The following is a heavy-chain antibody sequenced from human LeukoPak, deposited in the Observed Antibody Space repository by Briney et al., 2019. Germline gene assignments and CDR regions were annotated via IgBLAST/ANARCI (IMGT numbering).Heavy chain of an antibody. CDR2: IKHDGSEK. V-gene: IGHV3-7*01. Sequence: GGSLRLSCAVSGFIFTNYFMSWVRQAPGKGLEWVASIKHDGSEKYYVDSVRGRFTISRDNTMNSLYLQMSSLRAEDTAVYYCATDRGWRTSGYYLYYFEYWGQGTLVTFSS. CDR1: GFIFTNYF. J-gene: IGHJ4*02. D-gene: IGHD3-3*01. CDR3: ATDRGWRTSGYYLYYFEY.